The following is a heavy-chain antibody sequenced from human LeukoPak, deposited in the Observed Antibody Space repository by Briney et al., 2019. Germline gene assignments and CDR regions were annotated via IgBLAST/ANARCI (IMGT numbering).Heavy chain of an antibody. CDR1: GFAFSTYV. D-gene: IGHD3-10*01. V-gene: IGHV3-23*01. Sequence: GGSLRLSCAASGFAFSTYVMTWVRQAPGKGLEWVSAILGSGGGTYYTDSVKGRFTVSRDNSKNTLYLQMNSLRAEDTAVYYCATTPGAYYYYHMDVWGQGTTVTVSS. CDR2: ILGSGGGT. CDR3: ATTPGAYYYYHMDV. J-gene: IGHJ6*02.